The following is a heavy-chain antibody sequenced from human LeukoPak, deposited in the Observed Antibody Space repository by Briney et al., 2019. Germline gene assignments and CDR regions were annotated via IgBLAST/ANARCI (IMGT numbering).Heavy chain of an antibody. CDR3: ARSLATSYYYMDV. V-gene: IGHV3-30*04. J-gene: IGHJ6*03. CDR2: ISYDGSNK. Sequence: GGSLRLSCAASGFTCSNYAMHWVRQAPGKGLEWVAVISYDGSNKFYADSVKGRFTISRDNSKNTLHLQMNSLRAEDTAVYYCARSLATSYYYMDVWGKGTTVTVSS. D-gene: IGHD5-12*01. CDR1: GFTCSNYA.